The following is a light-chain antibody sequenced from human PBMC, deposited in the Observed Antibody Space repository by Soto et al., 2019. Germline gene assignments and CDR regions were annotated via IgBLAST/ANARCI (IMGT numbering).Light chain of an antibody. CDR1: QSVRRRH. CDR2: AAS. V-gene: IGKV3-20*01. CDR3: QQYDSSPYT. Sequence: EIVLTQSPGTLSLSPGERATLSCRASQSVRRRHLAWYHQKPGQAPRLLIFAASGRPTGIPDRFSGSGSGTDFTLTISRLEPEDFAVYYCQQYDSSPYTFGQGTKLEIK. J-gene: IGKJ2*01.